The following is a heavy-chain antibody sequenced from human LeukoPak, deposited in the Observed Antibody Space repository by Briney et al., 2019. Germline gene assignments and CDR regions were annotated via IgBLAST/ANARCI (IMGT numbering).Heavy chain of an antibody. V-gene: IGHV1-2*02. CDR3: ARDMFPYYDILTGGLDY. Sequence: ASVKVSCKASGYTFTGYYMHWVRQAPGQGLEWMGWINPNSGGTNYAQKFQGRVTMTRDTSISTAYMELSRLRSDDTAVYYCARDMFPYYDILTGGLDYWGQGTLVTVSS. CDR2: INPNSGGT. D-gene: IGHD3-9*01. CDR1: GYTFTGYY. J-gene: IGHJ4*02.